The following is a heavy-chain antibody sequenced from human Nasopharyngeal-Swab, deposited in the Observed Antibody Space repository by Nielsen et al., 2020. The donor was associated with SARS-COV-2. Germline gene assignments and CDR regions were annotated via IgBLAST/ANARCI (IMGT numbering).Heavy chain of an antibody. J-gene: IGHJ3*01. V-gene: IGHV3-73*01. CDR3: TRLRSSSSDDAFDV. Sequence: ESLKTPCAASEFTFSASAMHWVRQASGKGLEWVGRIRGKADNYATAYTASMKGRFTISRDDSKNTAYLQMNGLKTEDTAVYYCTRLRSSSSDDAFDVWGQGKMVTVSS. CDR2: IRGKADNYAT. D-gene: IGHD6-6*01. CDR1: EFTFSASA.